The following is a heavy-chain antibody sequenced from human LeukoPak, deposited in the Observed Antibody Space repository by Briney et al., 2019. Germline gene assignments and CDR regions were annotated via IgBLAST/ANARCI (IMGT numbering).Heavy chain of an antibody. V-gene: IGHV4-59*01. CDR2: IYYSGST. CDR3: ARDRADFWSGYYGAWFDP. Sequence: PSETLSLTCTVSGGSISSYYWSWIRQPPGKGLEWIGYIYYSGSTNYNPSLKSRFTISVDTSKNQFSLKLSSVTAADTAVYYCARDRADFWSGYYGAWFDPWGQGTLVTVSS. CDR1: GGSISSYY. J-gene: IGHJ5*02. D-gene: IGHD3-3*01.